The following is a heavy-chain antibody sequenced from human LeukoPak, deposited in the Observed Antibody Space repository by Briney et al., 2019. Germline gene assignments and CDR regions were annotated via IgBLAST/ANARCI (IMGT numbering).Heavy chain of an antibody. J-gene: IGHJ5*02. CDR1: GGSISSSSYY. D-gene: IGHD3-10*01. CDR3: ASQGYYGSGSSPTCPFA. CDR2: IYYSGST. V-gene: IGHV4-39*07. Sequence: SETLSLTCTVSGGSISSSSYYWGWIRQPPGKGLEWIGSIYYSGSTYYNPSLKSRVTISVDTSKNQFSLKLSSVTAADTAVYYCASQGYYGSGSSPTCPFAWGQGALVTVSS.